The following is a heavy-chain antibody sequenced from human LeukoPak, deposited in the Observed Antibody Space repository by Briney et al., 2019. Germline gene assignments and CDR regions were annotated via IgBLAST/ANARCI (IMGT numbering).Heavy chain of an antibody. CDR1: GFTFEDYG. Sequence: GGSLRLSCAASGFTFEDYGMSWVRQAPGKGPEWVSGINWNGGSTGYADSVKGRFTISRDNAKNSLYLQMNSLRAEDTALYHCARGLPLGYCSSTSCHGGWFDPWGQGTLVTVSS. CDR2: INWNGGST. V-gene: IGHV3-20*01. D-gene: IGHD2-2*01. J-gene: IGHJ5*02. CDR3: ARGLPLGYCSSTSCHGGWFDP.